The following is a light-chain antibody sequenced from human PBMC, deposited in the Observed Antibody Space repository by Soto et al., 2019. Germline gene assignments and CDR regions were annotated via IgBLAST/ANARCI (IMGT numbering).Light chain of an antibody. CDR1: QSVSGN. CDR2: GAS. Sequence: EIVMTQSPATLSVSPGERATLSCRASQSVSGNLAWYQQKPGQAPRLLIYGASTRATGIPARFSGSGSGTEFTLSISNLQSEDFALYYCQQYNNWPPLTFGGGTKVEIK. CDR3: QQYNNWPPLT. J-gene: IGKJ4*01. V-gene: IGKV3-15*01.